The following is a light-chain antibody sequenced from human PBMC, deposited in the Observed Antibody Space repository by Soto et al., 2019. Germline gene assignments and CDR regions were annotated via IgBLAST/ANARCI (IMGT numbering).Light chain of an antibody. Sequence: EIVMTQSPATLSVSPGERATLSCRASQSVSSNLAWYQQKPGQAPRLLIYGASTRATGIPARFSGSGSGTDFTHTISSLQSEDFAGYYCHQYNNWPPWTFGQGTKVEIK. CDR2: GAS. V-gene: IGKV3-15*01. J-gene: IGKJ1*01. CDR3: HQYNNWPPWT. CDR1: QSVSSN.